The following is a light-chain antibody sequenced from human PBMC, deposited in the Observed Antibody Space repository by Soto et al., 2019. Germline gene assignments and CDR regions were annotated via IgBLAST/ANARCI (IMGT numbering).Light chain of an antibody. Sequence: QSALTQPPSASGSLGQSVTISCTGTSSDVGGYSYVSWYQQHPGKAPKLMIYEVNRRPSGVPDRFSGSKSGDTASLTVSGLQSDDEADYYCSSYAGSNNYVFGTGTKLTV. J-gene: IGLJ1*01. V-gene: IGLV2-8*01. CDR3: SSYAGSNNYV. CDR1: SSDVGGYSY. CDR2: EVN.